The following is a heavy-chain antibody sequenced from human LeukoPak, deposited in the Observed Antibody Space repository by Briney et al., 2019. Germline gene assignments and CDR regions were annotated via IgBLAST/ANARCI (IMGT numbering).Heavy chain of an antibody. CDR1: GYSFTSYW. CDR3: ARVPELGYCSSTSCPQYFQH. J-gene: IGHJ1*01. D-gene: IGHD2-2*01. Sequence: GESLKISCKGSGYSFTSYWIGWVRQMPGKGLEWMGIIYPGDSDTRYSPSFQGQVTISADKSISTAYLQWSSLKASDTAMYYCARVPELGYCSSTSCPQYFQHWGQGTLVTVSS. CDR2: IYPGDSDT. V-gene: IGHV5-51*01.